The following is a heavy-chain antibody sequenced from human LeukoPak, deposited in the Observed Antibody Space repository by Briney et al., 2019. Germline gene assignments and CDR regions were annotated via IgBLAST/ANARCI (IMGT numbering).Heavy chain of an antibody. Sequence: TGGSLRLSCAASEFSFSNNWMNWVRQAPGKGLEWVANIKRDGSEKWYVDSVKGRFTISRDNAKNSLYLQMNSLRAEDTAVYYCARARMWGQGTLVTVSS. J-gene: IGHJ4*02. CDR2: IKRDGSEK. CDR3: ARARM. D-gene: IGHD2-8*01. V-gene: IGHV3-7*01. CDR1: EFSFSNNW.